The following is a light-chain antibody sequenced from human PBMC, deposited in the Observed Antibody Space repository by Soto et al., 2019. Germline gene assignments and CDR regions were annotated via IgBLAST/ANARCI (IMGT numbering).Light chain of an antibody. J-gene: IGLJ3*02. CDR3: SSYTSSSTLV. Sequence: QSVLTQPASVSGSPGQSITISCTGTSTDVAGYKYVSWFQQYPGKAPKLMIYEVSNRPSGVSNRFSGSKSGNTASLTISGLQAEDEADYYCSSYTSSSTLVFGGGTQLTVL. CDR1: STDVAGYKY. CDR2: EVS. V-gene: IGLV2-14*01.